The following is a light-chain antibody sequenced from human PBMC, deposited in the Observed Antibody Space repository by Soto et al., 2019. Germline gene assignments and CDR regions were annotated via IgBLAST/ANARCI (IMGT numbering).Light chain of an antibody. Sequence: EVVMTQSPATLSVSPGDRVTLSCRASQSVSGNLVWYQQKPGQTPRLLIYLTSTRATGIPARFSGSGSGTEFTLTISSLQSEDFAVYYCQQYNNWPLTFGGGTKVEIK. CDR1: QSVSGN. CDR3: QQYNNWPLT. CDR2: LTS. V-gene: IGKV3-15*01. J-gene: IGKJ4*01.